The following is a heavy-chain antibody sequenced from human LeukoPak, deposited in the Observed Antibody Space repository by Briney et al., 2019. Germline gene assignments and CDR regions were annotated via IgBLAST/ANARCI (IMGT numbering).Heavy chain of an antibody. V-gene: IGHV4-4*07. Sequence: SETLSLTCTVSGGSISSYYWSWIRQPAGKGLEWIGRIYTSGSTNYNPSLKSRVTISVDTSKNQFSLKLSSVTAADTAVYYCARGGNLYSSSWYATEYYFDYWGQGTLVTVSS. CDR3: ARGGNLYSSSWYATEYYFDY. CDR2: IYTSGST. J-gene: IGHJ4*02. D-gene: IGHD6-13*01. CDR1: GGSISSYY.